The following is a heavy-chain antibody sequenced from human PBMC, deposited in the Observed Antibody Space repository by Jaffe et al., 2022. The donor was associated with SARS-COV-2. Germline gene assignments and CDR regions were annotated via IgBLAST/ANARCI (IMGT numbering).Heavy chain of an antibody. J-gene: IGHJ4*02. CDR2: INSLGSGT. Sequence: EVQLVESGGGLVQPGGSLRLSCAASGFTFSSYWMHWVRQAPGKGLVWVSRINSLGSGTDYADSVKGRFTISRDNAKNTLYLQMNSLRVEDTSVYYCTREDRGGSGEGDYWGQGTLVTVSS. CDR1: GFTFSSYW. CDR3: TREDRGGSGEGDY. V-gene: IGHV3-74*01. D-gene: IGHD1-26*01.